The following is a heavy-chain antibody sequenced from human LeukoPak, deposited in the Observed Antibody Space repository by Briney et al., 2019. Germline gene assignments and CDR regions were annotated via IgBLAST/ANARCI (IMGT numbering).Heavy chain of an antibody. CDR2: IDAGNGDT. J-gene: IGHJ4*02. V-gene: IGHV1-3*01. CDR1: GYTFSDYA. CDR3: ARGAATAISFDY. Sequence: ASVKVSCKASGYTFSDYAMHWVRQAPGQRFEWMGWIDAGNGDTRYSQKFQGRVTITRDTSASTAYMELSSLRSEDTTVYYCARGAATAISFDYWGQGTLVIVSS. D-gene: IGHD2-21*02.